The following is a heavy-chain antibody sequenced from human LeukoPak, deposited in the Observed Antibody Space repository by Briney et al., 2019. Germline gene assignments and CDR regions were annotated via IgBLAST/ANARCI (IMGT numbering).Heavy chain of an antibody. CDR3: ARLSEMFRGPQVIYYFDY. D-gene: IGHD3-10*01. CDR2: IKQDGTEK. CDR1: GFTFSRYG. V-gene: IGHV3-7*01. J-gene: IGHJ4*02. Sequence: GGSLRLSCAASGFTFSRYGMHWVRQSPGKGLEWVANIKQDGTEKYYVDSVKGRFTISRDYARNSLYLQLNSLRAEDTAVYYCARLSEMFRGPQVIYYFDYWGQGTLVTVSS.